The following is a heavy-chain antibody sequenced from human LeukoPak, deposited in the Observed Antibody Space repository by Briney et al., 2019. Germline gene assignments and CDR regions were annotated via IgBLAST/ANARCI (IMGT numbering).Heavy chain of an antibody. D-gene: IGHD2-2*01. V-gene: IGHV3-21*01. J-gene: IGHJ4*02. CDR2: ISSSSSYI. CDR3: ARDIVVVPAAMIGVFDY. CDR1: GFTFSSYS. Sequence: PGGSLRLSCAASGFTFSSYSMNWVRQTPGKGLEWVSSISSSSSYIYYVDSVKGRFTISRDNAKNSLYLQMNSLRAEDTAVYYCARDIVVVPAAMIGVFDYWGQGTLVTVSS.